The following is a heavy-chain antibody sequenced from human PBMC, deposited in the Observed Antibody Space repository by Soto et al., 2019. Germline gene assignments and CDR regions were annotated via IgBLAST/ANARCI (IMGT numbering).Heavy chain of an antibody. CDR2: SSTYNGNT. J-gene: IGHJ6*03. Sequence: QAQLVQSGAEMKKPGASVKVSCKASGYTLSNYGISWVRQAPGQGLEWMGWSSTYNGNTKYAKKFPSRVTMTTDTSTSTAYMELRSPRSDDTAVYYCVRDHHDFSSDYHYYHMVVWGKGTTVTVSS. V-gene: IGHV1-18*01. D-gene: IGHD3-3*01. CDR3: VRDHHDFSSDYHYYHMVV. CDR1: GYTLSNYG.